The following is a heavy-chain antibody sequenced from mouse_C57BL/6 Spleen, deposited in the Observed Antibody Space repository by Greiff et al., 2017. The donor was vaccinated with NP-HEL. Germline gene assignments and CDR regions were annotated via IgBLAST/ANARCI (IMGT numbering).Heavy chain of an antibody. Sequence: EVKLMESGGGLVKPGGSLKLSCAASGFTFSSYAMSWVRQTPEKRLEWVATISDGGSYTYYPDNVKGRFTISRDNAKNNLYLQMSHLKSEDTAMYYCAREGITTVVALDYWGQGTTLTVSS. CDR3: AREGITTVVALDY. D-gene: IGHD1-1*01. CDR1: GFTFSSYA. J-gene: IGHJ2*01. CDR2: ISDGGSYT. V-gene: IGHV5-4*01.